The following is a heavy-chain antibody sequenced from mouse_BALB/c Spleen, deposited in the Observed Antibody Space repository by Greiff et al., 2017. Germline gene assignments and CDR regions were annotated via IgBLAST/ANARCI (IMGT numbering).Heavy chain of an antibody. V-gene: IGHV3-6*02. J-gene: IGHJ3*01. Sequence: EVQLVESGPGLVKPSQSLSLTCSVTGYSITSGYYWNWIRQFPGNKLEWMGYISYDGSNNYNPSLKNRISITRDTSKNQFFKKLNSVTTEDTATYYCARDVAYGYDSWFAYWGQGTLVTVSA. CDR2: ISYDGSN. CDR1: GYSITSGYY. CDR3: ARDVAYGYDSWFAY. D-gene: IGHD2-2*01.